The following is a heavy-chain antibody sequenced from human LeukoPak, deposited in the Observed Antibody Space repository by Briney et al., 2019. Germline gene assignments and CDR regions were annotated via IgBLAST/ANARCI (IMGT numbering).Heavy chain of an antibody. J-gene: IGHJ5*02. CDR1: GGTFSSYA. V-gene: IGHV1-69*06. Sequence: SVKVSCKVSGGTFSSYAISWVRQAPGQGLEWMGGIIPIFGTANYAQKFQGRVTITADKSTSTAYMELSSLRSEDTAVYYCASFEYSSSHWFDPWGQGTLVTVSS. D-gene: IGHD6-6*01. CDR2: IIPIFGTA. CDR3: ASFEYSSSHWFDP.